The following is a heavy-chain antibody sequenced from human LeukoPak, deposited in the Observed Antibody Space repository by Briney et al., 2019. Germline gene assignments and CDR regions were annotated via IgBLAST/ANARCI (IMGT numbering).Heavy chain of an antibody. D-gene: IGHD6-25*01. CDR3: TTVGSAWSFDY. Sequence: NPGGSLRLSCVASGFTFSIAWMTWVRQAPGKGQEWVGRIKSKRDGGSMDYAAPVKGSFTISRDDSKDMLYLQMNSLKIEDAAVYYCTTVGSAWSFDYWGQGTLVTV. V-gene: IGHV3-15*01. CDR2: IKSKRDGGSM. J-gene: IGHJ4*02. CDR1: GFTFSIAW.